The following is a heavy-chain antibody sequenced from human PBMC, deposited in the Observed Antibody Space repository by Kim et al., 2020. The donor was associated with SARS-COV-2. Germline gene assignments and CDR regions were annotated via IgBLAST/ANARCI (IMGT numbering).Heavy chain of an antibody. D-gene: IGHD3-10*01. CDR3: ARDGHYYYGSGGQYGYFDL. Sequence: SRVTRSVDTSKNQFSLKLSSVTAADTAVYYCARDGHYYYGSGGQYGYFDLWGRGTLVTVSS. V-gene: IGHV4-34*01. J-gene: IGHJ2*01.